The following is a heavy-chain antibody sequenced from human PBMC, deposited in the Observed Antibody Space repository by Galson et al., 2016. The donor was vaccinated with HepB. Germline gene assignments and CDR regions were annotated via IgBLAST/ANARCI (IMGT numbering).Heavy chain of an antibody. J-gene: IGHJ4*02. Sequence: SLRLSCAASGFSFSSYAMHWVRQAPGKGLEWVSSISRSGGVTYYTDSVKGRFTISRDNSKNKLFLQMDSLRAEDTAVYYCAAKRSDFGELSPLDYWGQGTLVTVSS. CDR2: ISRSGGVT. D-gene: IGHD3-10*01. CDR1: GFSFSSYA. V-gene: IGHV3-23*01. CDR3: AAKRSDFGELSPLDY.